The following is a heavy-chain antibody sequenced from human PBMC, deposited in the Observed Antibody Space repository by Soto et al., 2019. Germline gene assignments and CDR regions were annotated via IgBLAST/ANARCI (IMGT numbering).Heavy chain of an antibody. CDR3: GRLEGLATISYYFDY. Sequence: SETLSLTCTFSGGSSRSGGYYWGWVRQPPGKGLEWIGSVYYSGSTYYNPSLESRVTISVDKSKNQFSLKLMSLSAADTAVYYCGRLEGLATISYYFDYWGQGALVTVSS. CDR2: VYYSGST. J-gene: IGHJ4*02. V-gene: IGHV4-39*01. CDR1: GGSSRSGGYY. D-gene: IGHD3-9*01.